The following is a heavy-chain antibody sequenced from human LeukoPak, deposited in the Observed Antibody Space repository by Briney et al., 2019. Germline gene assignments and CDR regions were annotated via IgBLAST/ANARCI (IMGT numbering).Heavy chain of an antibody. CDR2: IYSGGSK. J-gene: IGHJ4*02. D-gene: IGHD1-26*01. V-gene: IGHV3-53*01. CDR3: ARDRGVGMTLGLVY. Sequence: GGSLRLSCTVSGFAVSRNYMTWVRQAPGKGLEWISVIYSGGSKYYPDSVKGRFTVSTDNSKNTVYLQMNSLTVEDTAVYFCARDRGVGMTLGLVYWGQGTLVTVSS. CDR1: GFAVSRNY.